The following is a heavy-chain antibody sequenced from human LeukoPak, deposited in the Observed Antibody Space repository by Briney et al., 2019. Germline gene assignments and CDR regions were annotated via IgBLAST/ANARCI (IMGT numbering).Heavy chain of an antibody. CDR2: IYTSGST. V-gene: IGHV4-4*07. D-gene: IGHD2-2*01. CDR1: GASISSYY. Sequence: SETLSLTCTVSGASISSYYWSWIRQPAGKGLEWIGRIYTSGSTNYNPSLKSRVTISVDTSKNQFSLKLSSVTAADTAVYYCARDKYQLLLGYYYYYMDVWGKGTTVTVSS. CDR3: ARDKYQLLLGYYYYYMDV. J-gene: IGHJ6*03.